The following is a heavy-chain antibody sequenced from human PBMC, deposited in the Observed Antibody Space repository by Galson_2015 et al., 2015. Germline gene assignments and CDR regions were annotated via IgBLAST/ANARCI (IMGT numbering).Heavy chain of an antibody. CDR3: AHRLSWYYDTTGLHPEYDAFDI. D-gene: IGHD3-22*01. V-gene: IGHV2-5*01. CDR2: IYWNDDK. CDR1: GFSLTTSAVG. J-gene: IGHJ3*02. Sequence: PALVKPTQTLTLTCTFSGFSLTTSAVGVGWIRQPPGKALEWLALIYWNDDKRYSPSLKSRLTITKDTSKNQVVLTMTNMDPVDTATYYCAHRLSWYYDTTGLHPEYDAFDIWGQGTMVTISS.